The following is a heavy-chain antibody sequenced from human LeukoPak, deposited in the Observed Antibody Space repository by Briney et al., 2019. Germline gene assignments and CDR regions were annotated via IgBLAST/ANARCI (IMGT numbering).Heavy chain of an antibody. V-gene: IGHV3-48*04. CDR3: ARNNGSGSYYNLFYYYYYMDV. CDR2: ISSSGSTI. D-gene: IGHD3-10*01. CDR1: GFTFDNYG. Sequence: GGSLRLSCAASGFTFDNYGINWVRQAPGKGLEWVSYISSSGSTIYYADSVKGRFTISRDNAKNSLYLQMNSLRAEDTAVYYCARNNGSGSYYNLFYYYYYMDVWGKGTTVTISS. J-gene: IGHJ6*03.